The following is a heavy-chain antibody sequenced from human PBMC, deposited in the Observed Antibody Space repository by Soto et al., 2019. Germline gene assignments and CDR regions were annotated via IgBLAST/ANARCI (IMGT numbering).Heavy chain of an antibody. J-gene: IGHJ4*02. CDR1: GFTFSSYE. D-gene: IGHD2-15*01. Sequence: GGSLRLSCAASGFTFSSYEMNWVRQAPGKGLEWVSYISSSGSTIYYADSVKGRFTTSRDNAKNSLYLQMNSLRAEDTAVYYCARGVSARYCSGGSCYEANYFDYWGQGTLVTVSS. V-gene: IGHV3-48*03. CDR2: ISSSGSTI. CDR3: ARGVSARYCSGGSCYEANYFDY.